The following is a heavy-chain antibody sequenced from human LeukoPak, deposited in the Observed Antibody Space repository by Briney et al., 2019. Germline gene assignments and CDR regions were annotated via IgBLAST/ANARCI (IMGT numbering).Heavy chain of an antibody. CDR1: GGPIIRSDYY. J-gene: IGHJ2*01. CDR2: FYHGEKT. V-gene: IGHV4-39*07. CDR3: ARLKLGAYFDL. D-gene: IGHD3-16*01. Sequence: SETLSLTCTVAGGPIIRSDYYWGWIRQSPGIGLEWIGSFYHGEKTYYNPSLKSRVTISVDTSKNQFSLKLTSVSAADTAVYYCARLKLGAYFDLWGRGTLVTVSS.